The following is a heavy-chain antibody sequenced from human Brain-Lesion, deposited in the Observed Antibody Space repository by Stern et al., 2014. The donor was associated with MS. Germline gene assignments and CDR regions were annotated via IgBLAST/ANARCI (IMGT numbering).Heavy chain of an antibody. CDR1: GYIFTGYY. CDR2: INPKTGGP. CDR3: ARDQRGITIFGVVTDYYYLGMDV. Sequence: QVQLVQSGAEVKKPGASVKVSCKTSGYIFTGYYIHWERQAPGQGLEWMAWINPKTGGPTYAQKFQGRVTMSRDTSISTAYVELSSLTSDDTAVYYCARDQRGITIFGVVTDYYYLGMDVWGQGTTVTVSS. V-gene: IGHV1-2*02. J-gene: IGHJ6*02. D-gene: IGHD3-3*01.